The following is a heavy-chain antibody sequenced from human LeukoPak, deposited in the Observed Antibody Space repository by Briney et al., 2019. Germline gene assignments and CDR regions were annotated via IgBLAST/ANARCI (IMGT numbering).Heavy chain of an antibody. J-gene: IGHJ4*02. CDR1: GFTVDSNY. V-gene: IGHV3-53*01. D-gene: IGHD3-3*01. CDR3: ARGDDIGYYDYFDF. CDR2: IYTGGNT. Sequence: GGSLRLSCAASGFTVDSNYLSWVRQAPGKGLEWVSTIYTGGNTYYAASVKGRFNISRDFSKNTVFLHMNSLRAEDTSMYYCARGDDIGYYDYFDFWGQGALVTVSS.